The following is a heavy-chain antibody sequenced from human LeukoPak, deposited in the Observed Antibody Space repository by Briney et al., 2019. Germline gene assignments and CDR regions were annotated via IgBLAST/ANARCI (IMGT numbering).Heavy chain of an antibody. CDR1: GGSFSVYY. Sequence: SETLSLTCAVYGGSFSVYYWSWIRQPPGKGLEWIGEINHSGSTNYNPSLKSRVTISVDTSKNQFSLKLSSVTAADAAVYYCARVGAQIVVVPAAKVWWFDPWGQGTLVTVSS. V-gene: IGHV4-34*01. CDR3: ARVGAQIVVVPAAKVWWFDP. CDR2: INHSGST. D-gene: IGHD2-2*01. J-gene: IGHJ5*02.